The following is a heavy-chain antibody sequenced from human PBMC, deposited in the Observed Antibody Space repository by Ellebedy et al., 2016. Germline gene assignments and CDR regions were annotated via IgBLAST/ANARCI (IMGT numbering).Heavy chain of an antibody. Sequence: ASVKVSXXASGLTFTNYYMHWVRQAPGQGLEWMGILNPSGGSTSDAQKFQGRVTMTRDTSTSTVYMELSSLRSEDTAVYYCATTSGQATLRSWGQGTLVTVSS. V-gene: IGHV1-46*01. CDR3: ATTSGQATLRS. CDR1: GLTFTNYY. D-gene: IGHD2-15*01. CDR2: LNPSGGST. J-gene: IGHJ5*02.